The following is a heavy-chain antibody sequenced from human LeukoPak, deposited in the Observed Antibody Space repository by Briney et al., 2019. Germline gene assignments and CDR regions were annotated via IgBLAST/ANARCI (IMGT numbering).Heavy chain of an antibody. Sequence: GGSLRLSCAASGFTFSSYGMHWVRQAPGKGLVWVSRINSDGSSTSYADSVKGRFTIARDNAKNTLYLQMNSLRAEDTAVYYCARVLPERVWFGEPRGGMDGWGEGTTVTVSS. D-gene: IGHD3-10*01. CDR3: ARVLPERVWFGEPRGGMDG. V-gene: IGHV3-74*01. CDR1: GFTFSSYG. J-gene: IGHJ6*04. CDR2: INSDGSST.